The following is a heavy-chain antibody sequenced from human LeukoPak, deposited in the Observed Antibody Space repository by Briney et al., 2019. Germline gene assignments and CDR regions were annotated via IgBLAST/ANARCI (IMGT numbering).Heavy chain of an antibody. CDR2: IYTSGST. V-gene: IGHV4-61*02. CDR3: ATRVAMVDY. Sequence: ASQTLSLTCTVSGGSISSGSYYWSWIRQPAGKGLEWIGSIYTSGSTNYNPSLKSQVTISVDTSKNQFSLKLSSVTAADTAVYYCATRVAMVDYWGQGTLVTVSS. D-gene: IGHD5-12*01. J-gene: IGHJ4*02. CDR1: GGSISSGSYY.